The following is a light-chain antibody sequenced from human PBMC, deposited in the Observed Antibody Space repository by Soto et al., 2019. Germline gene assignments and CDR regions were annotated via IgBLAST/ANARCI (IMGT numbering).Light chain of an antibody. V-gene: IGKV3-15*01. CDR1: QSVSSN. Sequence: EIVMTQSPATLSVSPGERATLSCRASQSVSSNLAWYQQRPGQAPRLLIYGASTRATGIPARFSGSGSGTEFTLTISGLQSEDFAVYHCQQYNSWPHSFGQGTKLEI. CDR3: QQYNSWPHS. J-gene: IGKJ2*01. CDR2: GAS.